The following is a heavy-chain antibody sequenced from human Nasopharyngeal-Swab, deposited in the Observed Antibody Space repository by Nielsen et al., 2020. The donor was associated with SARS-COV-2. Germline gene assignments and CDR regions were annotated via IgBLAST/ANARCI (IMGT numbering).Heavy chain of an antibody. Sequence: GESLKISCAASGFTFDNYWMNWVRQAPGKGLEWVANIKQDGSVTYYVDSVKGRFTISRDNAENSLYLQMNSLRAEDTAVYYCARDSSHRYDYVWGSQLLDAFDIWGQGTMVTVSS. V-gene: IGHV3-7*01. CDR1: GFTFDNYW. CDR3: ARDSSHRYDYVWGSQLLDAFDI. D-gene: IGHD3-16*01. CDR2: IKQDGSVT. J-gene: IGHJ3*02.